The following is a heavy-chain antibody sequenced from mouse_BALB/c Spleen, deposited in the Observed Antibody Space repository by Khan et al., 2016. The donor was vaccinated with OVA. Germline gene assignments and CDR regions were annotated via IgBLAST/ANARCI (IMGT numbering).Heavy chain of an antibody. D-gene: IGHD4-1*01. Sequence: DVQLVESGGDLVKPGGSLKLSCAASGFTFSNYGMSWVRQIPDKRLEWVATINSDGTYTYYPDSVKGRFTISRNNAKNTLSLEMSRLKSEDTAMYYCASHLTGSFAYWGQGTLVTVSA. CDR1: GFTFSNYG. CDR3: ASHLTGSFAY. CDR2: INSDGTYT. V-gene: IGHV5-6*01. J-gene: IGHJ3*01.